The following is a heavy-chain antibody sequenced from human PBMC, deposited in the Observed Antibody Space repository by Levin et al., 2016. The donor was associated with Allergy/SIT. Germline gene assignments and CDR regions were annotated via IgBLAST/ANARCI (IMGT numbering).Heavy chain of an antibody. J-gene: IGHJ4*02. CDR2: ISSSSSYI. V-gene: IGHV3-21*01. Sequence: WIRQPPGKGLEWVSSISSSSSYIYYADSVKGRFTISRDNAKNSLYLQMNSLRAEDTAVYYCARVRVVADSTDYWGQGTLVTVSS. CDR3: ARVRVVADSTDY. D-gene: IGHD2-15*01.